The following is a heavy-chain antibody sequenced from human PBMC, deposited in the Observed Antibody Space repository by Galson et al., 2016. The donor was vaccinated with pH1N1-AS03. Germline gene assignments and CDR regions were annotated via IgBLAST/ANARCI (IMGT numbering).Heavy chain of an antibody. J-gene: IGHJ4*02. CDR2: IWFDGNDK. CDR1: GFIFSSYC. CDR3: AKMEGSNNFYYFDY. V-gene: IGHV3-33*06. D-gene: IGHD1-20*01. Sequence: SLRLSCAASGFIFSSYCMYWVRQAPGRGLEWVAVIWFDGNDKYYADSVKGRFTISRDNSKNKLYLQMNSLRAEDTAVYYCAKMEGSNNFYYFDYWGQGTPVTVSS.